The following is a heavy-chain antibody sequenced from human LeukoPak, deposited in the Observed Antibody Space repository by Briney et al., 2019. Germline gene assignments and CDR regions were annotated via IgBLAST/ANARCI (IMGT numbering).Heavy chain of an antibody. J-gene: IGHJ3*02. CDR1: GGSISSGDYY. Sequence: PSQTLSLTCTVSGGSISSGDYYWRWIRQPPGKGLEWIGYIYYSGSTYYNPSLKSRVTISVDTSKNQFSLKLSSVTAADTAVYYCASVRRDYGDYSSDAFDIWGQGTMVTVSS. V-gene: IGHV4-30-4*01. D-gene: IGHD4-17*01. CDR3: ASVRRDYGDYSSDAFDI. CDR2: IYYSGST.